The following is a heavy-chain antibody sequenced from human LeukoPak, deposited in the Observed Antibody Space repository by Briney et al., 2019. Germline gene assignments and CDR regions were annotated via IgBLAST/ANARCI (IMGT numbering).Heavy chain of an antibody. J-gene: IGHJ6*03. V-gene: IGHV4-39*07. Sequence: SETLSLTCTVSGGSISSSSYYWGWIRQPAGKGLEWIGSIYYSGSTYYNPSLKSRVTISVDTSKNQFSLKVRSMTAADTAVYYCARGVEYSNSPPYYFYHYMDVWGKGTTVTVSS. CDR1: GGSISSSSYY. D-gene: IGHD6-6*01. CDR2: IYYSGST. CDR3: ARGVEYSNSPPYYFYHYMDV.